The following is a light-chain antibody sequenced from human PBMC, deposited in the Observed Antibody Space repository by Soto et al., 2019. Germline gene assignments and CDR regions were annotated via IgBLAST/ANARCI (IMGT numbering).Light chain of an antibody. V-gene: IGKV1-5*01. CDR3: KQYNSYDMGT. CDR1: HSISKW. J-gene: IGKJ1*01. CDR2: GAS. Sequence: DIQMTQSPSTLSASVGDRVIITCRASHSISKWLAWYQQKPGKAPKLLIYGASSLERGGPSRLSGSGSGTEFTLTIRRLQPDDFATFYCKQYNSYDMGTFGQGTKVDIK.